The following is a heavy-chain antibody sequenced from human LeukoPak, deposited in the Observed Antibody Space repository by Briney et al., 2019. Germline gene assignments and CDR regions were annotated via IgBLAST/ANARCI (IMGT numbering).Heavy chain of an antibody. CDR3: ARDSGFADILTGYYYYMDV. CDR2: LNPNSGNT. CDR1: GYTLTSYD. J-gene: IGHJ6*03. Sequence: ASVKVSCKASGYTLTSYDINWVRQATGQGLEWMGWLNPNSGNTGYAQKFQGRVTITRNTSISTAYMELRSLRSDDTAVYYCARDSGFADILTGYYYYMDVWGKGTTVTVSS. V-gene: IGHV1-8*03. D-gene: IGHD3-9*01.